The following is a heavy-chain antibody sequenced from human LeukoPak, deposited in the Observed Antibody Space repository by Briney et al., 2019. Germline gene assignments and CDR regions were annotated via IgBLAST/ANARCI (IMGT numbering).Heavy chain of an antibody. Sequence: ASVKVSCKASGGTFSSYAISWVRQAPGQGLEWMGGIIPIFGTANYAQKFQGRVTITADKSTSTAYMELSSLRSEDTAVYYCARTYYYGSGSYLDWGKRPYYFDYWGQGTLVTVSS. V-gene: IGHV1-69*06. CDR3: ARTYYYGSGSYLDWGKRPYYFDY. D-gene: IGHD3-10*01. CDR2: IIPIFGTA. CDR1: GGTFSSYA. J-gene: IGHJ4*02.